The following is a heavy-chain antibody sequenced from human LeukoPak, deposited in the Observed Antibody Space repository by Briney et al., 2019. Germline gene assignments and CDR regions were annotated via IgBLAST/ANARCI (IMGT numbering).Heavy chain of an antibody. Sequence: ASVKVSCKASGYTFTGYYMHWVRRAPGQGLEWMGWINPNSGGTNYAQKFQGRVTMTRDTSISTAYMELSRLRSDDTAVYYCARGLWFGELLPYYFDYWGQGTLVTVSS. CDR2: INPNSGGT. J-gene: IGHJ4*02. D-gene: IGHD3-10*01. CDR1: GYTFTGYY. CDR3: ARGLWFGELLPYYFDY. V-gene: IGHV1-2*02.